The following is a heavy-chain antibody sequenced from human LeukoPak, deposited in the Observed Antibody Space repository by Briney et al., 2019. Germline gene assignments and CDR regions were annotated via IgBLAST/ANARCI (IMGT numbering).Heavy chain of an antibody. J-gene: IGHJ6*04. CDR3: AELGITMIGGV. D-gene: IGHD3-10*02. CDR1: GFTFSTYS. CDR2: ISSSSSTI. V-gene: IGHV3-48*01. Sequence: GGSLRLSCAASGFTFSTYSMNWVRQAPGKGLEWVSYISSSSSTIYYADSVKGRFTISRDNAKNSLYLQMNSLRAEDSAVYYCAELGITMIGGVWGKGTTVTISS.